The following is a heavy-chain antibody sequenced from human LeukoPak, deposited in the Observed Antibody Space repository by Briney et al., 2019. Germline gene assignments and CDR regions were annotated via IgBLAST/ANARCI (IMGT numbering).Heavy chain of an antibody. CDR3: AKGSGSGWYGWFAP. D-gene: IGHD6-19*01. J-gene: IGHJ5*02. CDR1: GFTFSNYA. CDR2: IDASGGAT. Sequence: PGESLRLSCAASGFTFSNYAMSWVRQAPGKGLEWVSSIDASGGATYYADSVKGRFTISRDNSKNTFYLQMNSLRAEDTAVYSCAKGSGSGWYGWFAPWGQGTLVIVSS. V-gene: IGHV3-23*01.